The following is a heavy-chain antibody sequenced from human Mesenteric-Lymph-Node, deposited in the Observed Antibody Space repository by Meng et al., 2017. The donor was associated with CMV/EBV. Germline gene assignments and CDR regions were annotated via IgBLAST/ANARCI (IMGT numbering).Heavy chain of an antibody. J-gene: IGHJ2*01. D-gene: IGHD3-10*01. V-gene: IGHV2-5*02. Sequence: SLGTGGVGVAWIRQPPGKALEWLALIYWDDDKRYSPSLKSRLTITKDTSKNQVVLTMTNMDPVDTATYYCAHSVTMVRGVIIRYFDLWGRGTLVTVSS. CDR3: AHSVTMVRGVIIRYFDL. CDR2: IYWDDDK. CDR1: SLGTGGVG.